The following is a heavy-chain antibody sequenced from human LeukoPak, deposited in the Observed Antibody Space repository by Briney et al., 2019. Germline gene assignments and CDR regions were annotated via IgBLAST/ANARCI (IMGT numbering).Heavy chain of an antibody. CDR2: INQDGSEK. D-gene: IGHD2-2*01. V-gene: IGHV3-7*03. CDR1: GFTFSSYW. CDR3: AKGVVPAAHPLADFDY. Sequence: GGALRLSCAGSGFTFSSYWMSWVGQARGKGLEGVANINQDGSEKYYVDSVKARFTISRDNAKNSLYLQMSSLRAEDTAVYYCAKGVVPAAHPLADFDYWGQGTLVTVSS. J-gene: IGHJ4*02.